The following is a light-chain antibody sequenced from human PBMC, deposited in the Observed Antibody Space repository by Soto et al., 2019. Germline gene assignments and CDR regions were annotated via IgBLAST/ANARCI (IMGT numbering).Light chain of an antibody. CDR1: NIATYS. CDR2: NDN. CDR3: QLWDNKNDEVV. Sequence: SYELTQPPSVSLAPGKTARITCGGNNIATYSVHWYRQKPGQAPVLVISNDNDRPSGIPDRFSGSNSGHTATLTIRRVEAGDAADYYCQLWDNKNDEVVFGGGTKLTVL. J-gene: IGLJ3*02. V-gene: IGLV3-21*04.